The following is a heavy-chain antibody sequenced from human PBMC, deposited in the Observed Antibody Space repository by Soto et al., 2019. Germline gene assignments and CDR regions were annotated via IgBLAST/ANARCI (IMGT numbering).Heavy chain of an antibody. CDR1: GFFFNTYA. CDR2: ISNDETKK. V-gene: IGHV3-30-3*01. D-gene: IGHD6-19*01. J-gene: IGHJ4*02. CDR3: ERSIAVAGLDY. Sequence: LRLSCAASGFFFNTYAVHWVRQAPGKGLEWVAVISNDETKKYFADSVKGRVSISRDSSKNTVYLQMDSLRAEDTAVYYCERSIAVAGLDYWGPGTLVTVSS.